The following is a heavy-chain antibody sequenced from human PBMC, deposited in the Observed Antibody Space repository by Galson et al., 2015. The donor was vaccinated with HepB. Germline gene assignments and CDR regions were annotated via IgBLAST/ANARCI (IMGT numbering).Heavy chain of an antibody. CDR3: ARLVFNSGWYKAFFDH. V-gene: IGHV2-26*03. J-gene: IGHJ4*02. Sequence: PALVKPTQTLTLTCTISGGSLSQGRLGVSWIRQPPGKAPEWLAHIFSNDEKMFRTSLKSRLTISKDISKSQVVLTMTNMDPVDTGTYYCARLVFNSGWYKAFFDHWGQGALVTVSS. CDR1: GGSLSQGRLG. D-gene: IGHD6-19*01. CDR2: IFSNDEK.